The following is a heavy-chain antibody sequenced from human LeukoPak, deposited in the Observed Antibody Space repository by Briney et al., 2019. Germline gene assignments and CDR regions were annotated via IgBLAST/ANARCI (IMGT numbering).Heavy chain of an antibody. J-gene: IGHJ3*02. CDR2: ISAYNGNT. Sequence: ASVKVSCKASGYIFTSYAMNWVRQAPGQGLEWMGWISAYNGNTNYAQNLQGRVTMTTDTSTSTAYMELRSLRSDDTAVYYCARATYYDSSGYYDIWGQGTMVTVSS. CDR3: ARATYYDSSGYYDI. V-gene: IGHV1-18*01. CDR1: GYIFTSYA. D-gene: IGHD3-22*01.